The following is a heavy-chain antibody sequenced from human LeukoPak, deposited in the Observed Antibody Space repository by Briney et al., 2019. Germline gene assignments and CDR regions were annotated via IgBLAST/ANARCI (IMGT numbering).Heavy chain of an antibody. CDR3: ARGGYQTTTCYQFDY. Sequence: GSLRLSCAASEFTFSTYWMSWVRQAPGKGLEWVANIKEDGSEKYYVDSVKGRFTISRDNARNSLYLQMSSLSADDTAVYYCARGGYQTTTCYQFDYWGQGTLVTVSS. CDR1: EFTFSTYW. V-gene: IGHV3-7*01. J-gene: IGHJ4*02. CDR2: IKEDGSEK. D-gene: IGHD2-2*01.